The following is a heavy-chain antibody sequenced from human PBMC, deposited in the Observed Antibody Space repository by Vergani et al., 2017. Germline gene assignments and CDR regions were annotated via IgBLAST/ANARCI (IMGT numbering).Heavy chain of an antibody. Sequence: QVQLVESGGGVVQPGRSLRLSCAASGFTFSRYGMHWVRQAPGKGLEWVAVISYDGSNKYYEDSVKGRFTISRDNSKNTLYLQMNSLRAEDTAVYYCAKVHMVGTYYYYGMDVWGQGPTVTVSS. CDR2: ISYDGSNK. CDR1: GFTFSRYG. CDR3: AKVHMVGTYYYYGMDV. J-gene: IGHJ6*02. D-gene: IGHD4-23*01. V-gene: IGHV3-30*18.